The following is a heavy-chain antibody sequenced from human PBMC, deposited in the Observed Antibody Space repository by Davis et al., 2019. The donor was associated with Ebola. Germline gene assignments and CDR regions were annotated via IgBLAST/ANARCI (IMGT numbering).Heavy chain of an antibody. Sequence: AASVKVSCKASGYTFTGYYMHWVRQAPGQGLEWMGWINPNSGDTKFAQRLQGWVTMTTDTSINTAYMELTGLKSDDPAVYYCARTAVSWSDPTYYYAMDVWGQGTTVTVSS. CDR3: ARTAVSWSDPTYYYAMDV. V-gene: IGHV1-2*04. CDR2: INPNSGDT. J-gene: IGHJ6*02. D-gene: IGHD6-13*01. CDR1: GYTFTGYY.